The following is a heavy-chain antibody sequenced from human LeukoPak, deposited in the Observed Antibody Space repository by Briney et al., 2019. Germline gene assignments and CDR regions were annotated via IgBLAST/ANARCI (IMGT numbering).Heavy chain of an antibody. CDR1: GFSLSTSGMC. CDR2: IDWDDDK. J-gene: IGHJ4*02. D-gene: IGHD3-10*01. CDR3: ARSQGGSYYIASFDY. V-gene: IGHV2-70*11. Sequence: ESGPALVKPTQTLTLTCTFSGFSLSTSGMCVSWIRQPPGKALEWLARIDWDDDKYYSTSLKTRLTISKDTSKNQVVLTMTNMDPVDTATYYCARSQGGSYYIASFDYWGQGTLVTVSS.